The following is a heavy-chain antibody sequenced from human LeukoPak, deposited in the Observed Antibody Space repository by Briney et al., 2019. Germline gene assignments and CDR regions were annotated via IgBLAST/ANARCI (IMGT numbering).Heavy chain of an antibody. Sequence: GGSLRLSCTASGFTFGDYAMSWVRQAPGKGLEWVGFIRSKAYGCTTEYAASAKGRFTISRDDSKSIAYLQMNSLKTEDTAVYYCTRSYGFWSGYFDYWGQGTLVTVSS. V-gene: IGHV3-49*04. J-gene: IGHJ4*02. CDR1: GFTFGDYA. CDR2: IRSKAYGCTT. D-gene: IGHD3-3*01. CDR3: TRSYGFWSGYFDY.